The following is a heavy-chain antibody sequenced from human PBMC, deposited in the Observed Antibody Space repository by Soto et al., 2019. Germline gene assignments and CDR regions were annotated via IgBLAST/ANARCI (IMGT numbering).Heavy chain of an antibody. CDR1: GCTFSSYS. J-gene: IGHJ5*02. D-gene: IGHD4-17*01. V-gene: IGHV3-21*01. CDR3: ARDDYGDYGRWFDP. CDR2: ISSSSSYI. Sequence: EVQLVESGGGLVKPGGSLRLSCAASGCTFSSYSMNWVRQAPGKGLEWVSSISSSSSYIYYADSVKGRFTISRDNAKNSLYLQMNSLRAEDTAVYYCARDDYGDYGRWFDPWGQGTLVTVSS.